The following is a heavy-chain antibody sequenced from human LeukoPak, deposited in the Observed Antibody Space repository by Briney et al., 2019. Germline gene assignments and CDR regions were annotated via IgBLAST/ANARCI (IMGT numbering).Heavy chain of an antibody. CDR3: ERNHASGVWFGELLFDY. D-gene: IGHD3-10*01. Sequence: GESLKISFKGSGYGFTSYWIGWVRPMPGKGLEWMWIIYPGDSDTRYSPSFQGQVTISADKSISTAYLQWSSLKASDTAMYYCERNHASGVWFGELLFDYWGQGTLVTVSS. J-gene: IGHJ4*02. CDR2: IYPGDSDT. CDR1: GYGFTSYW. V-gene: IGHV5-51*01.